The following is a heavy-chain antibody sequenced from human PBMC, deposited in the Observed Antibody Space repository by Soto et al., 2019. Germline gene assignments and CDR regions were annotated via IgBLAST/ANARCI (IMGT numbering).Heavy chain of an antibody. J-gene: IGHJ4*02. Sequence: PGGSLRLSCVASGLTFSDHYMDWVRQAPGKGLEWVGRSRNKAKSYTTDYAASVKGRFTISRDDSKSSVYLQMNSLETEDTAVYYCVSAARSGTTHFDYWGQGTLVTVSS. V-gene: IGHV3-72*01. CDR3: VSAARSGTTHFDY. CDR2: SRNKAKSYTT. D-gene: IGHD1-7*01. CDR1: GLTFSDHY.